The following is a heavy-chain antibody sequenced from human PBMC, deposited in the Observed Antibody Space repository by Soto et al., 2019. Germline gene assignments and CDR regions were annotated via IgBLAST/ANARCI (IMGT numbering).Heavy chain of an antibody. V-gene: IGHV3-30-3*01. CDR3: AGGSSSIVSDYYGMDV. CDR1: GFTFSSYA. CDR2: ISYDGSNK. Sequence: GSLRLSCAASGFTFSSYAMHWVRQAPGKGLEWVAVISYDGSNKYYADSVKGRFTISRDNSKNTLYLQMNSLRAEDTAVYYCAGGSSSIVSDYYGMDVWGQGTTVTVSS. D-gene: IGHD6-6*01. J-gene: IGHJ6*02.